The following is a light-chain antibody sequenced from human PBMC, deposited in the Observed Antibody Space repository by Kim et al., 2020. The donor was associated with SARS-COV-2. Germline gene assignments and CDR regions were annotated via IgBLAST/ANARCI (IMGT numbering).Light chain of an antibody. CDR1: EILKNDY. Sequence: AGESVTRSCRASEILKNDYRAWYQQQPGQAPRLLIYGVYSRAAGIPDRFRGAGSEADFSLSISNVQPEDFAVYYCNQYGGTPPVTFGRGTRLEIK. J-gene: IGKJ5*01. V-gene: IGKV3-20*01. CDR3: NQYGGTPPVT. CDR2: GVY.